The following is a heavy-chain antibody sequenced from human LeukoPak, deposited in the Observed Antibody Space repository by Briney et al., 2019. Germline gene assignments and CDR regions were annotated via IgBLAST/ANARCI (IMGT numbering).Heavy chain of an antibody. CDR3: ARVGYYGSGSYHPPFDY. CDR1: GGSFSGYY. V-gene: IGHV4-34*01. CDR2: INHRGST. J-gene: IGHJ4*02. Sequence: SETLSLTCAVYGGSFSGYYWSWIRQPPGKGLEWIGEINHRGSTNYNPSLKSRVTISVDTSKNQFSLKLSSVTAADTAVYYCARVGYYGSGSYHPPFDYWGQGTLVTVSS. D-gene: IGHD3-10*01.